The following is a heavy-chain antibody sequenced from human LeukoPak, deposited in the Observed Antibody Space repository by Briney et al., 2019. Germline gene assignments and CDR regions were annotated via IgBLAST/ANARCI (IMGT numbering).Heavy chain of an antibody. V-gene: IGHV4-39*07. J-gene: IGHJ4*02. Sequence: SETLSLTCTVSGGSISSSSYYWGWIRQPPGKGLEWIGSIYYSGSTYYNPSLKSRVTISVDTSKNQFSLKLSSVTAADTAVYYCARDGNFDWLTPGDYWGQGTLVTVSS. D-gene: IGHD3-9*01. CDR2: IYYSGST. CDR1: GGSISSSSYY. CDR3: ARDGNFDWLTPGDY.